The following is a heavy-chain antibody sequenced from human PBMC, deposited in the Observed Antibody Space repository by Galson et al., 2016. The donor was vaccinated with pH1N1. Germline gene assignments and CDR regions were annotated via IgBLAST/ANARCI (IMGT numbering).Heavy chain of an antibody. CDR3: ARSLGSDLHWGAFDL. J-gene: IGHJ3*01. V-gene: IGHV1-69*10. CDR2: VISILGTP. CDR1: GGTFSSNA. D-gene: IGHD7-27*01. Sequence: SVKVSCKASGGTFSSNAISWVRQGPGQGLEWVGGVISILGTPDFAQKFQGSVTTSADRSTGTFYMELSSLRSEDTAVYFFARSLGSDLHWGAFDLGGQGTMVTVSS.